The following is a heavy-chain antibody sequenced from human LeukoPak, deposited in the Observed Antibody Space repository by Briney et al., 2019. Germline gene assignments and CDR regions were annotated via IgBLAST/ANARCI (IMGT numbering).Heavy chain of an antibody. CDR3: ARERAAGYSYGSFDY. J-gene: IGHJ4*02. V-gene: IGHV1-18*01. CDR2: ISAYNGNT. Sequence: GASVKVSCKASGYTFTSYGISWVRQAPGQGLEWMGWISAYNGNTNYAQKLQGRVTMTTDTSTSTAYMELRSLRSDDTAVYYCARERAAGYSYGSFDYWGQGTLVTVSS. CDR1: GYTFTSYG. D-gene: IGHD5-18*01.